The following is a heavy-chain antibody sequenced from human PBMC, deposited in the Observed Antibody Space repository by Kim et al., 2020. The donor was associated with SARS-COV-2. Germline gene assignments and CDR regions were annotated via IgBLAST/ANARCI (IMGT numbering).Heavy chain of an antibody. V-gene: IGHV3-33*01. J-gene: IGHJ4*02. CDR3: SRKRALGYSAW. CDR2: IWFDGSNQ. D-gene: IGHD5-12*01. Sequence: GGSLRLSCAASGFKFSNYAMHWVRQAPGRGLEWVAVIWFDGSNQVYADSVEGGFTTSRDNSKTTWYLKMTSLKAEDTVLYSCSRKRALGYSAWWGQGTLV. CDR1: GFKFSNYA.